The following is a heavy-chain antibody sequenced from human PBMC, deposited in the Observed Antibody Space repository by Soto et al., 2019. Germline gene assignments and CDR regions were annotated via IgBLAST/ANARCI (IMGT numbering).Heavy chain of an antibody. CDR3: AGLAGIAVAGTSYRYYGMDV. V-gene: IGHV3-11*01. CDR2: ISSSGSTK. Sequence: QVQLVESGGGLVKPGGSLRLSCAASGFTFSDYYMSWIRQAPGKGLEWVSYISSSGSTKYYADSVKGRFTISRDNAKNSLSLQMNSLRAEDTAVYNCAGLAGIAVAGTSYRYYGMDVWGQGTTVTVSS. J-gene: IGHJ6*02. D-gene: IGHD6-19*01. CDR1: GFTFSDYY.